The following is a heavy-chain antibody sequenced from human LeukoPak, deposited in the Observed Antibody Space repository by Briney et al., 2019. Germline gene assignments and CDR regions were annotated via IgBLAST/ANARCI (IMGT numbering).Heavy chain of an antibody. Sequence: SVKVSCKASGGTFSSYAISWVRRAPGQGLEWMGGIIPIFGTANYAQKFQGRVTITADESTSTAYMELSSLRSEDTAVYYCAKTVTTNYYYMDVWGKGTTVTISS. D-gene: IGHD4-17*01. J-gene: IGHJ6*03. CDR2: IIPIFGTA. CDR1: GGTFSSYA. V-gene: IGHV1-69*01. CDR3: AKTVTTNYYYMDV.